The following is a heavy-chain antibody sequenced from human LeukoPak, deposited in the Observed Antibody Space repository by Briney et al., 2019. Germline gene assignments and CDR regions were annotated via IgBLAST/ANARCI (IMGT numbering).Heavy chain of an antibody. CDR3: ARDTIFTGQYDY. D-gene: IGHD3-9*01. V-gene: IGHV4-59*01. Sequence: SETLSLTCTVSGGSISNYYWSWIRQPPGKGLEWIGYIYYSGSTNYNPSLKSRVTISVDTSKNQFSLKLSSVTAADTAVYYCARDTIFTGQYDYWGQGTLVTVSS. J-gene: IGHJ4*02. CDR2: IYYSGST. CDR1: GGSISNYY.